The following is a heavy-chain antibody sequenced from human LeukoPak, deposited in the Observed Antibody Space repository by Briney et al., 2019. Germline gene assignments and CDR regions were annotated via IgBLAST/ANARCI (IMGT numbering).Heavy chain of an antibody. J-gene: IGHJ5*02. CDR2: IYSGGST. D-gene: IGHD2-2*01. Sequence: GSLRLSCAASGFTVSSNYMSWVRQAPGKGLEWVSVIYSGGSTYYADSVKGRFTISRDNSKNTLYLQMNSLRAEDTAVYYCASQYQLLDNWFDPWGQGTLVTVSS. CDR1: GFTVSSNY. CDR3: ASQYQLLDNWFDP. V-gene: IGHV3-53*01.